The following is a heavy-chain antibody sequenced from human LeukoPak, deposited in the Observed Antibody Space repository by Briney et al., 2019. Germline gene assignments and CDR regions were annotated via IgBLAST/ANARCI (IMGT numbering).Heavy chain of an antibody. CDR1: GGSFSGYY. Sequence: SETLSLTCAVYGGSFSGYYWSWIRQPPGKGLEWIGEINHSGSTNYNPSLKSRVTISVDTSKNQFSLKLSSVTAADTAVYYCARDRMDYYGSGSYLDYWGQGTLVTVSS. CDR2: INHSGST. V-gene: IGHV4-34*01. J-gene: IGHJ4*02. D-gene: IGHD3-10*01. CDR3: ARDRMDYYGSGSYLDY.